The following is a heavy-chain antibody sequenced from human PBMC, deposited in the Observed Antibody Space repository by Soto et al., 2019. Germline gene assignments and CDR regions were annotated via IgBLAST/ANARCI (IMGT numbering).Heavy chain of an antibody. CDR2: ISCSGYNT. Sequence: EVHLLDSGGGLVQPGGFLRLSCAASGFTFSNYVMSWVRQAPGKGLEWVSSISCSGYNTYYADSVKGRFTISRDNSKNTLFLQMNSLRAEDTAVYYCAKIPLVLAVGFDYLRQGTLVTVSS. CDR3: AKIPLVLAVGFDY. D-gene: IGHD2-21*01. J-gene: IGHJ4*02. CDR1: GFTFSNYV. V-gene: IGHV3-23*01.